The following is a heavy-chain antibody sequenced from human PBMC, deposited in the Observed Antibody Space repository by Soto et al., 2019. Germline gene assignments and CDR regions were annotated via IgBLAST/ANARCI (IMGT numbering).Heavy chain of an antibody. Sequence: SETLSLTCAVYGGSFSGYYWSWIRQPPGKGLEWIGEINHSGSTNYNPSLKSRVTISVDTSKNQFSLKLSSVTAADTAVYYCARGLVAARLHYMDVWGKGTTVTVSS. V-gene: IGHV4-34*01. D-gene: IGHD6-6*01. CDR1: GGSFSGYY. CDR3: ARGLVAARLHYMDV. CDR2: INHSGST. J-gene: IGHJ6*03.